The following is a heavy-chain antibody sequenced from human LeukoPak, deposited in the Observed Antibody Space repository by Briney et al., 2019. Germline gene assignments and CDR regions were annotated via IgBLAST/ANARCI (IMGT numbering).Heavy chain of an antibody. D-gene: IGHD1-1*01. CDR3: ARPSNWNGYNWFDP. V-gene: IGHV1-69*13. J-gene: IGHJ5*02. CDR1: GGTFSSYT. Sequence: GASVKVSCKTSGGTFSSYTITWVRQAPGEGLEWMGDIIPVFGTANYAQKFQGRVTITADESTSTAYMELSSLRSEDTAVYYCARPSNWNGYNWFDPWGQGTLVTVSS. CDR2: IIPVFGTA.